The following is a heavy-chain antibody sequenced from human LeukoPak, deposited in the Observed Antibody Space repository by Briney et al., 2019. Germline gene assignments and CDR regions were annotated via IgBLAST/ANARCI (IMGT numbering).Heavy chain of an antibody. CDR2: IYTSGST. V-gene: IGHV4-4*09. D-gene: IGHD2-21*02. Sequence: SETLSLTCTVSGGSISSYYWSWIRQPPGKGLEWIGYIYTSGSTNYNPSLKSRVTISVDTSKNQFSLKLSSVTAADTAVYYCARLHCVGDCYSWYYYYMDVWAKGPRSPSP. CDR3: ARLHCVGDCYSWYYYYMDV. J-gene: IGHJ6*03. CDR1: GGSISSYY.